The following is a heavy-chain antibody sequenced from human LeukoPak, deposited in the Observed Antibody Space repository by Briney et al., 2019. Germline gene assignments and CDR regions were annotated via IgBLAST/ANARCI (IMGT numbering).Heavy chain of an antibody. CDR1: GFSFSSYS. CDR2: INTVSSYI. CDR3: ARLRRNTDSSGFFYYYDY. D-gene: IGHD3-22*01. V-gene: IGHV3-21*06. J-gene: IGHJ4*02. Sequence: GGSLRLSCAASGFSFSSYSFNWVCQAPGKGLEWVSSINTVSSYIYYADSLKGRFTISRDNAKNSVYLQMDSLRAEDSAVYYCARLRRNTDSSGFFYYYDYWGQGTLVTVSS.